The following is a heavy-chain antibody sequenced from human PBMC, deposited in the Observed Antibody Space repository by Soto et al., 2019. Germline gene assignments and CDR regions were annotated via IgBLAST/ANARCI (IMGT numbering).Heavy chain of an antibody. CDR3: MRDSAPGMFFPDFEF. J-gene: IGHJ4*02. Sequence: EVQLVESGGGLAKPGGSLRLSCAASGFLFNSYGMNWVRLSPGRGLEWISSISSTTTYIEYADSGKGRFLISRDNAVNSLVLQMKSLSAADTAGDYWMRDSAPGMFFPDFEFWGQGALVTVSS. CDR2: ISSTTTYI. D-gene: IGHD1-26*01. V-gene: IGHV3-21*01. CDR1: GFLFNSYG.